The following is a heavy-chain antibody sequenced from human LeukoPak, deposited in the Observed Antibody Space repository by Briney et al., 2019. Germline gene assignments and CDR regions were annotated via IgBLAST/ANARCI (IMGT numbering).Heavy chain of an antibody. Sequence: GGSLRLSCAASGFTFTTYGMHWVRQAPGKGLEWVAFIRNDGSDKYYADSVKGRFTISRDNSKNTLYLQMNSLRAEDTAVYYCAKNGIARSIFDYWGQGTLVTVSS. CDR1: GFTFTTYG. CDR3: AKNGIARSIFDY. V-gene: IGHV3-30*02. J-gene: IGHJ4*02. CDR2: IRNDGSDK. D-gene: IGHD1-1*01.